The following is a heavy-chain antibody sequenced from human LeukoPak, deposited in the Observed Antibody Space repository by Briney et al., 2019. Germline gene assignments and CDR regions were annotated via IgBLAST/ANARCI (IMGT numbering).Heavy chain of an antibody. D-gene: IGHD5-18*01. J-gene: IGHJ4*02. CDR3: ATSSYSYGYLGY. CDR1: GFTFSSYG. Sequence: GGTLRLSCAASGFTFSSYGMSWVRQAPGKGLEWVSAISGSGGSTYYADSVKGRFTISRDNSKNTLYLQMNSLRAEDTAVYYCATSSYSYGYLGYWGQGTLVTVSS. CDR2: ISGSGGST. V-gene: IGHV3-23*01.